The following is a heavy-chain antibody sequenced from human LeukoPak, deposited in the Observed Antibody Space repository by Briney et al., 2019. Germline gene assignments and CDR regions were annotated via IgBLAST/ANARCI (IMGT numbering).Heavy chain of an antibody. CDR2: IYYSGST. D-gene: IGHD3-22*01. J-gene: IGHJ4*02. V-gene: IGHV4-30-4*08. CDR1: GDSRSSGDYF. Sequence: PSETLSLTCTVSGDSRSSGDYFWNWIRQSPGRGLEWIGYIYYSGSTYYNPSLKSRVTISVDTSKSQFSLKLSSVTAADTAVYYCARDVRLLLHWGQGTLVTVSS. CDR3: ARDVRLLLH.